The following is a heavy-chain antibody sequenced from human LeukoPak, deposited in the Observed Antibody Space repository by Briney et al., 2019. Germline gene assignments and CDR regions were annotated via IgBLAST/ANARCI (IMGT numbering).Heavy chain of an antibody. V-gene: IGHV3-23*01. Sequence: PGGSLRLSCAASGFTFSRLAMTWVRQAPGKGLEWVSTISASGPYYADAVRGRFTISRDNSRNTLSLQMDSLRAEDTAVYYCAKDPASHRYPCLDHWGLGTLVTVSS. D-gene: IGHD3-16*02. CDR1: GFTFSRLA. J-gene: IGHJ4*02. CDR2: ISASGP. CDR3: AKDPASHRYPCLDH.